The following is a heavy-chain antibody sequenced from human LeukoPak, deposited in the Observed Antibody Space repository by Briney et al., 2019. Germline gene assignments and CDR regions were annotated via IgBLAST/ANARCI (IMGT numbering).Heavy chain of an antibody. V-gene: IGHV1-18*01. J-gene: IGHJ6*02. CDR2: ISAYNGNT. CDR3: ARDFYQLLSSYYYYGMDV. CDR1: GYTFTSYG. Sequence: ASVKVSCKASGYTFTSYGIRWVRQAPGQGLEWMGWISAYNGNTNYAQKLQGRVTMTTDTSTSTAYMEPRSLRSDDTAVYYCARDFYQLLSSYYYYGMDVWGQGTTVTVSS. D-gene: IGHD2-2*01.